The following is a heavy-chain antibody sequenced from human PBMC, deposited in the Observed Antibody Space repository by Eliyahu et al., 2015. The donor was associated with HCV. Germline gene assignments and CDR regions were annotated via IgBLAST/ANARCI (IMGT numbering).Heavy chain of an antibody. CDR3: ATSQQWLPIDDY. CDR2: IVVGSGNT. CDR1: GFTFTSSA. J-gene: IGHJ4*02. V-gene: IGHV1-58*01. D-gene: IGHD6-19*01. Sequence: QMQLVQSGPEVKKPGTSVKVSCKASGFTFTSSAVQWVRQARGQRLEWIGWIVVGSGNTNYAQKFQERVTITRDMSTSTAYMELSSLRSEDTAVYYCATSQQWLPIDDYWGQGTLVTVSS.